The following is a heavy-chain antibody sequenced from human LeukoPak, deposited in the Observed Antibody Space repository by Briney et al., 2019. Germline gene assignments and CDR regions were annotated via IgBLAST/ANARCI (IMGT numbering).Heavy chain of an antibody. CDR2: ISSSSNYI. D-gene: IGHD6-19*01. J-gene: IGHJ4*02. Sequence: GGSLRLSCAASGFTFSSYSMNWVRQAPGKGLEWVSSISSSSNYIYYADSVKGRFTISRDNAKNSLYLQMDSLRAEDTAVYYCARVDYSSGWYGFDYWGQGTLATVSS. CDR1: GFTFSSYS. CDR3: ARVDYSSGWYGFDY. V-gene: IGHV3-21*01.